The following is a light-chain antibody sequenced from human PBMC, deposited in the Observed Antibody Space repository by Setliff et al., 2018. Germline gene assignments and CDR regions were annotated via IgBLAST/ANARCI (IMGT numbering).Light chain of an antibody. Sequence: QSALAQPASVSGSPGQSITISCTGTSSDVGGYDFVSWYQQHPGKAPKLMIYEVSKWPPGVPDRFSGSKSGNTASLTVSGLQAEDEADYYCSSYAGSNNYVFGTGTKVTVL. CDR2: EVS. V-gene: IGLV2-8*01. CDR3: SSYAGSNNYV. J-gene: IGLJ1*01. CDR1: SSDVGGYDF.